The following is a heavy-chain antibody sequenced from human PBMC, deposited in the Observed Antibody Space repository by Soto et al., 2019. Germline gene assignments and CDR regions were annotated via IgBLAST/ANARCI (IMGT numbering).Heavy chain of an antibody. J-gene: IGHJ4*02. V-gene: IGHV3-30-3*01. D-gene: IGHD7-27*01. Sequence: QVQLVESGGGVVQPGGSLRLSCAASRFSFSDYAMHWVRQAPGKGLEWVAVISNDGNRKYYADSVKGRFTISRDNSKDTLYLQMNGLRPEDTAVFYCVCYLGGGTPPFDYWGQGALVTVSS. CDR3: VCYLGGGTPPFDY. CDR1: RFSFSDYA. CDR2: ISNDGNRK.